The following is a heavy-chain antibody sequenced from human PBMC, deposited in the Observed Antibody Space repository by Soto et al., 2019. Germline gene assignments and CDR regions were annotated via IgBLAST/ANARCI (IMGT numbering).Heavy chain of an antibody. CDR1: GFTLTHFW. CDR2: INGHT. D-gene: IGHD4-17*01. Sequence: XXSLRHACNASGFTLTHFWRHWVLQAPGEGLLWVSRINGHTDYADSVKGRFTISVDSAENTLYLQMHSLRAEDQAVYYCARDGLATTATKYGQLDYWGQGALVTVSS. J-gene: IGHJ4*02. V-gene: IGHV3-74*01. CDR3: ARDGLATTATKYGQLDY.